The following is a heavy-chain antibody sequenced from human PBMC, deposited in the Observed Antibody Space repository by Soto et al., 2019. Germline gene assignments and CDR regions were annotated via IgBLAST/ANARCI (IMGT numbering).Heavy chain of an antibody. V-gene: IGHV3-66*01. Sequence: HPGGSLRLSCAASGFTVSSSFMNWVRQAPGKGLEWVSLIYTGGTTYYADSVKGRFTISRDDSKNTLYLQMNSLRVEDTAVYYCARVPDWPSWLDPWGQGTLVTVSS. CDR1: GFTVSSSF. J-gene: IGHJ5*02. CDR3: ARVPDWPSWLDP. CDR2: IYTGGTT. D-gene: IGHD2-21*01.